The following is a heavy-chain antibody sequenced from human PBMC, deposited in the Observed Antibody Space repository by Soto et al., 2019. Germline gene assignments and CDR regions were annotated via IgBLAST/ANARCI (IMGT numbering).Heavy chain of an antibody. J-gene: IGHJ6*03. CDR3: ARNTDYSEDYYYYLDV. D-gene: IGHD4-4*01. Sequence: ASVKVSCKASGYTFTSYGISWVRQAPGQGLEWMGWISAYNGNTNYAQKLQGRVTMTTDTSTSTAYMELRSLRSDDTAVYYCARNTDYSEDYYYYLDVWGKGTTVTVSS. V-gene: IGHV1-18*01. CDR2: ISAYNGNT. CDR1: GYTFTSYG.